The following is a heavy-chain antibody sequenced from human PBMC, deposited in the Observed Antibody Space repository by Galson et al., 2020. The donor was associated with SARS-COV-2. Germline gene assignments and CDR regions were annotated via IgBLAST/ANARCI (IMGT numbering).Heavy chain of an antibody. V-gene: IGHV4-30-2*01. CDR3: TSLRYGKNAPEAFAI. Sequence: LSLSCVLPQSSISLGFYPWTWIRQPPGKGLERIGYIYLRGATYYNPSLKSRVTMSGDRSKNQFSLRLSSVTAADPAVYYCTSLRYGKNAPEAFAIWGPGTRVTVAS. CDR1: QSSISLGFYP. CDR2: IYLRGAT. D-gene: IGHD4-17*01. J-gene: IGHJ3*02.